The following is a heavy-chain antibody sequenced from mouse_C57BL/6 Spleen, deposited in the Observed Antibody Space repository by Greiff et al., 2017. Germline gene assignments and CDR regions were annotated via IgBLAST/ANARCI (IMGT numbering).Heavy chain of an antibody. J-gene: IGHJ3*01. V-gene: IGHV1-42*01. Sequence: EVQLVESGPELVKPGASVKISCKASGYSFTGYYMNWVKQSPEKSLEWIGEINPSTGGTTYNQKFKAKATLTVDKSSSTAYMQLKSLTSEDSAVYYCASLFAYWGQGTLVTVSA. CDR2: INPSTGGT. D-gene: IGHD6-2*01. CDR3: ASLFAY. CDR1: GYSFTGYY.